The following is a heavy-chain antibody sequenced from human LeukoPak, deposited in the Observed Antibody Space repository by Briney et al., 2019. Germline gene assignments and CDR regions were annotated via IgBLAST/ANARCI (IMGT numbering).Heavy chain of an antibody. J-gene: IGHJ3*02. V-gene: IGHV3-23*01. CDR3: ARTSLRTFHI. CDR1: GFTFSSYS. Sequence: GGSLRLSCAASGFTFSSYSLTWVRQAPGKGLEWVSTISGTGAYTFYADSVKGRFTISRDNSKSTLYLQMNSLRDEDTAVYYCARTSLRTFHIWGQGTMVTVSS. CDR2: ISGTGAYT.